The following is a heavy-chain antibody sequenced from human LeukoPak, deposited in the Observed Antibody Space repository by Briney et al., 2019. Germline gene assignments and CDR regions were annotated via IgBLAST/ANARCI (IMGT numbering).Heavy chain of an antibody. CDR3: AKGIYSSSWRDAFDI. D-gene: IGHD6-13*01. V-gene: IGHV3-23*01. CDR2: ISGSGGST. Sequence: QAGGSLRLSCAASGFTFSSYAMSWVRQAPGKGLEWVSAISGSGGSTYYADSVKGRFTISRDNSKNTLYLQMKSLRAEDTAVYYCAKGIYSSSWRDAFDIWGQGTMVTVSS. CDR1: GFTFSSYA. J-gene: IGHJ3*02.